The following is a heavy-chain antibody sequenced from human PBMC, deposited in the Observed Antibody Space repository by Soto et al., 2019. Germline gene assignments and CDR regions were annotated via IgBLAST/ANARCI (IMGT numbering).Heavy chain of an antibody. CDR2: IIPIFGTA. CDR1: GGTFSSYA. D-gene: IGHD6-13*01. J-gene: IGHJ4*02. Sequence: SVKVSCKASGGTFSSYAISWVRQAPGQGLEWMGGIIPIFGTANYAQKFQGRVTITADESTSTAYMELSSLRSEDTAVYYCARQQKLVRGSFDYWGQGTLVTVSS. CDR3: ARQQKLVRGSFDY. V-gene: IGHV1-69*13.